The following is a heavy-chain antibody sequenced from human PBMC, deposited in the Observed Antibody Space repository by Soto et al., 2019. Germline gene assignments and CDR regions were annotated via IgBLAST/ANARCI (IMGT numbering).Heavy chain of an antibody. V-gene: IGHV6-1*01. CDR2: TYYRSKWYN. D-gene: IGHD1-26*01. Sequence: KQSQTLSLTCAISGDSVSSNSAAWNWIRQSPSRGLEWLGRTYYRSKWYNDYAVSVKSRITINPDTSKNQFSLQLNSVTPEDTAVYYCARAGSGSYSLYYYYYMDVWGKGTTVTVSS. J-gene: IGHJ6*03. CDR3: ARAGSGSYSLYYYYYMDV. CDR1: GDSVSSNSAA.